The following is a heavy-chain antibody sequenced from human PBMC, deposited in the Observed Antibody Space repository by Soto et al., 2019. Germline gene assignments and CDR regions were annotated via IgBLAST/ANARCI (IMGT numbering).Heavy chain of an antibody. Sequence: QVQLVESGGGVVQPGRSLRLSCAASGFTFSSYAMHWVRQAPGKGLEWVAVISYDGSNKYYADSVKGRFTISRDNSKNTLYLQMNSLRAEDTAVYYCARDSLRTTPNYYYYGMDVWGQGTTVTVSS. J-gene: IGHJ6*02. V-gene: IGHV3-30-3*01. CDR3: ARDSLRTTPNYYYYGMDV. D-gene: IGHD2-15*01. CDR1: GFTFSSYA. CDR2: ISYDGSNK.